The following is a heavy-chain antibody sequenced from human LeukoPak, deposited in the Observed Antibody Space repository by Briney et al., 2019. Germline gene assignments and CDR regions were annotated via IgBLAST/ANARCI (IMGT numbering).Heavy chain of an antibody. J-gene: IGHJ4*02. CDR3: AKDDDWLRFEH. V-gene: IGHV3-23*01. CDR2: ISGSGGST. CDR1: GFTFSSYG. Sequence: SGGTLRLSCAASGFTFSSYGMSWVRQAPGKGLEWVSAISGSGGSTYYADSVKGRFTISRDNSNHMLYLQMNSLIAEDTAIYYCAKDDDWLRFEHWGRGTPVSVSS. D-gene: IGHD5-12*01.